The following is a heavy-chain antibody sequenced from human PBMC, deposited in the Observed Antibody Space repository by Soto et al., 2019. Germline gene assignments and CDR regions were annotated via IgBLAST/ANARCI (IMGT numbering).Heavy chain of an antibody. Sequence: SETLSLTCTVSGGSISNFYWSWIRQPPGKGLEWIGYISYSGNTNYDPSLKSRVPISVDTSKNQLSLNLTSVTAADTAVYYCARAPMVLSRSYFDSWGQGTPVTVSS. D-gene: IGHD2-8*01. CDR2: ISYSGNT. CDR3: ARAPMVLSRSYFDS. V-gene: IGHV4-59*01. CDR1: GGSISNFY. J-gene: IGHJ4*02.